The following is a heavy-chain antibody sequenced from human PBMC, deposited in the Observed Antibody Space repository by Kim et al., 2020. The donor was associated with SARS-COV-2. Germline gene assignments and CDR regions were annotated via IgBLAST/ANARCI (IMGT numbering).Heavy chain of an antibody. CDR3: ATGLGSMDY. CDR2: IYSGGSST. CDR1: GFTFSSYA. V-gene: IGHV3-23*03. Sequence: GGSLRLSCAASGFTFSSYAMSWVRQAPGKGLEWVSVIYSGGSSTYYADSVKGRFTISRDNSKNTLYLQMNSLRAEDTAVYYCATGLGSMDYWGQGTLVTVSS. D-gene: IGHD3-22*01. J-gene: IGHJ4*02.